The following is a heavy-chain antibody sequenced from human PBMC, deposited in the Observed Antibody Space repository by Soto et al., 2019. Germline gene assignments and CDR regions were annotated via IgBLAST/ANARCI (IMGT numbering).Heavy chain of an antibody. D-gene: IGHD3-22*01. CDR3: ARDRSFGTSGYYSWDQ. Sequence: GGSLRLSCTGSGFIFTNYAMHWVRQAPGRGLEWVAVISSNGGNADSADSVKGRFTISKDNSKNTVFLRMDSLRPEDTAIYYCARDRSFGTSGYYSWDQWGQGNMVTVS. CDR1: GFIFTNYA. J-gene: IGHJ1*01. CDR2: ISSNGGNA. V-gene: IGHV3-30-3*01.